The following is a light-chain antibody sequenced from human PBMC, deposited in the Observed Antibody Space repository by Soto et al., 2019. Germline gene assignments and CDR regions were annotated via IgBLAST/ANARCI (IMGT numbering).Light chain of an antibody. CDR2: EVN. V-gene: IGLV2-23*02. CDR3: CSYAGGSTYVL. Sequence: QSALTQPASVSGSPGQSITISCTGTNSDVGSYDLVSWYQQHPGKAPKLMIFEVNKRPSGVSNRFSGPKSGNTASLTISGLQAEDESDYYCCSYAGGSTYVLFGGGTKLTVL. J-gene: IGLJ3*02. CDR1: NSDVGSYDL.